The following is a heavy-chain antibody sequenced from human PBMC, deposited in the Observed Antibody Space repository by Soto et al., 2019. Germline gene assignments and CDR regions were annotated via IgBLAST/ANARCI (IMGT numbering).Heavy chain of an antibody. Sequence: GGSLRLSCAASGFTFSSYGMHWVRQAPGKGLEWVAVIWYDGSNKYYADSVKGRFTISRDNSKNTLYLQMNSLRAEDTAVYYCARDPASTRYAEYYFDYWGQGTLVTVSS. CDR2: IWYDGSNK. D-gene: IGHD2-2*01. CDR1: GFTFSSYG. J-gene: IGHJ4*02. V-gene: IGHV3-33*01. CDR3: ARDPASTRYAEYYFDY.